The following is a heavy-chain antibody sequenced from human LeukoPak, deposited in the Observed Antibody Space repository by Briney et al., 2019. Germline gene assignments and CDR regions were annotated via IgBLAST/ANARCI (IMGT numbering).Heavy chain of an antibody. CDR3: ARGAKLRFFKTGFDY. D-gene: IGHD3-3*01. CDR2: INHSGST. Sequence: PSETLSLTCTVSGGSISSSSYYWSWIRQPPGKGLEWIGEINHSGSTNYNPSLKSRVTISVDTSKNQFSLKLSSVTAADTAVYYCARGAKLRFFKTGFDYWGQGTLVTVSS. V-gene: IGHV4-39*07. J-gene: IGHJ4*02. CDR1: GGSISSSSYY.